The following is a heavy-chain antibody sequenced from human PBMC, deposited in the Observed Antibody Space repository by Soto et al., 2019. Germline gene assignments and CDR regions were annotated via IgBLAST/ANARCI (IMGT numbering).Heavy chain of an antibody. Sequence: GASVKVSCKASGGTFSSYAISWVQQAPGQGLEWMGGIIPIFGTANYAQKFQGRVTITADESTSTAYMELSSLRSEDTAVYYCARDIVATISYFDYWGQGTLVTVSS. J-gene: IGHJ4*02. CDR1: GGTFSSYA. D-gene: IGHD5-12*01. CDR2: IIPIFGTA. CDR3: ARDIVATISYFDY. V-gene: IGHV1-69*13.